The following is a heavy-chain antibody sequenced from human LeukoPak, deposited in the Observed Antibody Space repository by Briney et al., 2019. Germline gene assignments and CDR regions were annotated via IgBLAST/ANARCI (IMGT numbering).Heavy chain of an antibody. V-gene: IGHV3-23*01. CDR3: AKDGPYVWGSYRRGYSYGLDY. D-gene: IGHD3-16*02. Sequence: GASLRLSCAASGFTFSSYAMSWVRQAPGKGLEWVSAISGSGGSTYYADSVKGRFTISRDNSKYTLYLQMNSLRAEDTAVYYCAKDGPYVWGSYRRGYSYGLDYWGQGTLVTVSS. CDR1: GFTFSSYA. J-gene: IGHJ4*02. CDR2: ISGSGGST.